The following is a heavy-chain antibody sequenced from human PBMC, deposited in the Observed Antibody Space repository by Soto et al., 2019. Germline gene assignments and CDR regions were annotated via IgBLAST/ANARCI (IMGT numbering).Heavy chain of an antibody. CDR1: GYTFTSYG. CDR3: ASARQDIVVVVAATYPDSYYGMDV. V-gene: IGHV1-18*01. Sequence: QVQLVQSGAEVKKPGASVKVSCKASGYTFTSYGISWVRQAPGQGLEWMGWISAYNGNTNYAQKLQGRVTMTTDTSTSTAYMELRSLRSDDTAVYYCASARQDIVVVVAATYPDSYYGMDVWGQGTTVTVSS. CDR2: ISAYNGNT. D-gene: IGHD2-15*01. J-gene: IGHJ6*02.